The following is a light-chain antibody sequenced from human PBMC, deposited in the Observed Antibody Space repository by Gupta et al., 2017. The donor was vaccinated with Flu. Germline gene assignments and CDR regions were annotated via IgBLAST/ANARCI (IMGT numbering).Light chain of an antibody. V-gene: IGKV1-39*01. J-gene: IGKJ4*01. Sequence: DIQMTQSPSSLSASVGDRVTITCRASQSISSYLNWYQQKPGKAPKVLIHDASSLQSGVPSRFSGSGSGTDVTLTISSLQPEDFATYYCQQSYTSPPLTFGGGTRVEIK. CDR3: QQSYTSPPLT. CDR1: QSISSY. CDR2: DAS.